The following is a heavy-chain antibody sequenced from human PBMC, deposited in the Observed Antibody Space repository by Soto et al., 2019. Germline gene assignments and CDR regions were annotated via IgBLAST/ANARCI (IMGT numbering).Heavy chain of an antibody. Sequence: QVQLVESGGGLVKPGGSLRLSCAASGFSFSDFYVSWIRQAPGKGLEWIAHISSSSSYTNYADSFEGRFTISRDNAKKSLYLQMNSLRAEDTAVYYCARGFEDSGYFYFPGVWGQGTLVTVSS. CDR1: GFSFSDFY. V-gene: IGHV3-11*06. CDR3: ARGFEDSGYFYFPGV. CDR2: ISSSSSYT. J-gene: IGHJ4*02. D-gene: IGHD3-22*01.